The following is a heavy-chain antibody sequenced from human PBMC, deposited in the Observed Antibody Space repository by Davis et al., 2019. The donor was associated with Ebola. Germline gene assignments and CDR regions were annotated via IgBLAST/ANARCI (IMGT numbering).Heavy chain of an antibody. Sequence: GGSLRLSCAASGFTFTNFAMNWVRQAPGKGLEWVSTITHSGDYTYYADSVKGRFTISRDSSQSTLYLQMSSLRAEDTAVYYCAKDTSNVWFDVWGPGTMVTVSS. CDR2: ITHSGDYT. CDR3: AKDTSNVWFDV. D-gene: IGHD6-19*01. J-gene: IGHJ3*01. CDR1: GFTFTNFA. V-gene: IGHV3-23*01.